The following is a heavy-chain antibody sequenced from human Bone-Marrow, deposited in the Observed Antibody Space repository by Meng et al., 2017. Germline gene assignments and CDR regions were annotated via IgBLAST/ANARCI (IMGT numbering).Heavy chain of an antibody. Sequence: GESLKISCAASGFTFSSYSMNWVHQAPGKGLEWVSSISSSSSYIYYADSVKGRFTISRDNAKNSLYLQMNSLRAEDTAVYYCARVFSGWSPSGGWGQGTLVTVSS. CDR1: GFTFSSYS. J-gene: IGHJ4*02. V-gene: IGHV3-21*01. D-gene: IGHD6-19*01. CDR3: ARVFSGWSPSGG. CDR2: ISSSSSYI.